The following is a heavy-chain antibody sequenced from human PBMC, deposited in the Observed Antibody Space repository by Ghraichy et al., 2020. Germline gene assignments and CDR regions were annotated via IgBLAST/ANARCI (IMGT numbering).Heavy chain of an antibody. CDR2: INPNSGGT. CDR1: GYTFTGYY. CDR3: ARVKWERGGVYFDY. Sequence: ASVKVSCKASGYTFTGYYMHWVRQAPGQGLEWMGWINPNSGGTNYAQKFQGRVTMTRDTSISTAYMELSRLRSDDTAVYYCARVKWERGGVYFDYWGQGTLVTVSS. J-gene: IGHJ4*02. D-gene: IGHD1-26*01. V-gene: IGHV1-2*02.